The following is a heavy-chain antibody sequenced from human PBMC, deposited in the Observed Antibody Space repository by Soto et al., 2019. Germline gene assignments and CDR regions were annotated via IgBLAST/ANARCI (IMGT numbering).Heavy chain of an antibody. V-gene: IGHV1-2*04. J-gene: IGHJ6*02. CDR2: INPNSGAT. CDR1: GYTFTDYY. Sequence: ASVKVSCKASGYTFTDYYIHWVRQAPGQGLEWMGWINPNSGATNYAQKFQGWVTMTRDTSITTAYMELSRLISDDTAVYYCAIARANVAPSPGNPGHCLFCWTSQGDSVLASEGSGQMDIWGQCTTVTVTS. CDR3: AIARANVAPSPGNPGHCLFCWTSQGDSVLASEGSGQMDI. D-gene: IGHD5-12*01.